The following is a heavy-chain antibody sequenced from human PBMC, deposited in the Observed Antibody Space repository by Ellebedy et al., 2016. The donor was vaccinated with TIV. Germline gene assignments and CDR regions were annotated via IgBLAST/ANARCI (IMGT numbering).Heavy chain of an antibody. CDR3: VRDRGHPDSFNI. J-gene: IGHJ3*02. CDR1: GCNFSPFW. Sequence: GESLKISCSASGCNFSPFWMHWVRQAPGKGLAWVSHVNGDETTTVYADSVKGRFTISRDNAKNTLYLQMNSLRAEDTAVYYCVRDRGHPDSFNIWGQGALVTVSS. CDR2: VNGDETTT. V-gene: IGHV3-74*01.